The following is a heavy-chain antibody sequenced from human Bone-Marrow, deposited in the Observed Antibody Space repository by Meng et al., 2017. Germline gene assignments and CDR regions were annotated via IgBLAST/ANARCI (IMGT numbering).Heavy chain of an antibody. D-gene: IGHD6-13*01. CDR3: AGGIAAAGTFDY. V-gene: IGHV3-11*04. J-gene: IGHJ4*02. CDR1: GFTFSDYY. CDR2: ISSSGSTI. Sequence: GESLKISCAASGFTFSDYYMSWIRQAPGKGLEWVSYISSSGSTIYYADSVKGRFTISRDNAKNSLYLQMNSLRAEDTAVYYCAGGIAAAGTFDYWGQGTLVTVSS.